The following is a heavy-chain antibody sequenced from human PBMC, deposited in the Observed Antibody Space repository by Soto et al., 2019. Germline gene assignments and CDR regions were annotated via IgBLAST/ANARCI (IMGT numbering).Heavy chain of an antibody. CDR3: AKCTSGVVTAIRGGPFDY. V-gene: IGHV3-23*01. Sequence: GGSLRLSCAASGFTFSSYAMSWVRQAPGKGLEWVSAISGSGGSTYYADSVKGRFTISRDNSKNTLYLQMNSLRAEDTAVYYCAKCTSGVVTAIRGGPFDYWGQGTLVTVSS. CDR1: GFTFSSYA. D-gene: IGHD2-21*02. CDR2: ISGSGGST. J-gene: IGHJ4*02.